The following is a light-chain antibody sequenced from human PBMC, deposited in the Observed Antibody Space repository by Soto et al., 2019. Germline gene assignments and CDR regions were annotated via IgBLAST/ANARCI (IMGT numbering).Light chain of an antibody. Sequence: EIVLTQSPATLSFSPGERATLSCRASQSVGSYLAWYQQKPGQAPRLLIYDASNRATGIPARFSGSGSGTGFTLTISSLEPEDFAVYYCKQRSQWALSFGEGTKVEVX. J-gene: IGKJ4*01. V-gene: IGKV3-11*01. CDR3: KQRSQWALS. CDR2: DAS. CDR1: QSVGSY.